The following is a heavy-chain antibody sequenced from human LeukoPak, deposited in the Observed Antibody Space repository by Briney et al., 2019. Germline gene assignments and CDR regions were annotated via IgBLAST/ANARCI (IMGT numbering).Heavy chain of an antibody. CDR1: GVSISTSEW. J-gene: IGHJ4*02. D-gene: IGHD3-9*01. V-gene: IGHV4-4*02. CDR2: IHRDGRT. Sequence: PSETLSLTCAVSGVSISTSEWWIWVRPPPGQGLEWIGEIHRDGRTRYNPPLTSRVTMSMDYSKNQFSLNVRFVTAADTAIYYCGKTDIYFNPIDYWGPGSLVTVSS. CDR3: GKTDIYFNPIDY.